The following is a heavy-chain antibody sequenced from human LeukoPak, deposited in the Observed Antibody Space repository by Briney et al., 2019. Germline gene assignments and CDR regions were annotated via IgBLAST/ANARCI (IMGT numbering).Heavy chain of an antibody. CDR3: ASGLGAGLNRRPWYEFDY. CDR2: FHPGDADF. Sequence: GESLKIACKGSGYKFNTYWIAWVRQMPGKGLEWMGIFHPGDADFRYNPSFQGQVTISADKSISTAYLQWSSLKASDTAMYYCASGLGAGLNRRPWYEFDYWGQGTLVTVSS. J-gene: IGHJ4*02. D-gene: IGHD1-14*01. CDR1: GYKFNTYW. V-gene: IGHV5-51*01.